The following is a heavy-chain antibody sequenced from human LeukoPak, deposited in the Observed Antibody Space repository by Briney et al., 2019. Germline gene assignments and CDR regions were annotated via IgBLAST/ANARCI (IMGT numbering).Heavy chain of an antibody. CDR1: GFTFSSYS. D-gene: IGHD3-3*01. CDR3: ARDQSYYGV. V-gene: IGHV3-21*04. J-gene: IGHJ4*02. Sequence: GGSLRLSCAASGFTFSSYSMNWVRQAPGKGLEWVSSISSSSSYINYADSVRGRFTISRDNAKNSLYLQMNSLRPEDTAMYYCARDQSYYGVWGQGTLVTVSS. CDR2: ISSSSSYI.